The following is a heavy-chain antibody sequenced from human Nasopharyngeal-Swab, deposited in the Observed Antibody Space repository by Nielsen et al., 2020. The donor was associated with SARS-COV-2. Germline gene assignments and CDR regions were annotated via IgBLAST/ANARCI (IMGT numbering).Heavy chain of an antibody. V-gene: IGHV3-33*01. CDR3: ARDSATGIAGATGIDF. J-gene: IGHJ4*02. Sequence: VRQAPGKGLEWVALIWYDGSSEFYADSVKGRFTISRDNSKNILFLQMNSLRAEDTAVYFCARDSATGIAGATGIDFWGQGIRVTVSS. CDR2: IWYDGSSE. D-gene: IGHD1-26*01.